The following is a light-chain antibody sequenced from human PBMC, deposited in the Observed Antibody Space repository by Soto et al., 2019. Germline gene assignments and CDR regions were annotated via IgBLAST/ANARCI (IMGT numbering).Light chain of an antibody. V-gene: IGKV4-1*01. CDR2: CAA. CDR3: QQYDSTPPT. Sequence: DIVMTQSPDSLSVSLGERATINCKSSQSVLYSSNNKNYLAWYQQKPGQPPKLLIYCAATRESGVPDRFSGSGSGTDFTLTISSLPAEDVAVYYCQQYDSTPPTFGPGTKVDIK. J-gene: IGKJ3*01. CDR1: QSVLYSSNNKNY.